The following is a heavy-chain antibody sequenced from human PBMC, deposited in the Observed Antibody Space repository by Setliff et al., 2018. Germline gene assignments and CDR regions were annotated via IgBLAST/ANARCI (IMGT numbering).Heavy chain of an antibody. CDR2: IYSSFYGGIT. CDR1: GLSVSRSY. Sequence: GGSLRLSCAASGLSVSRSYMAWVRQVPGKGLQWVSLIYSSFYGGITFYSDSVKGRFTISRDNSENTLYLQMNSLRAEDTAVYYCARCSTWDNHYPHFNYWGQGTLVTVSS. V-gene: IGHV3-53*01. J-gene: IGHJ4*02. CDR3: ARCSTWDNHYPHFNY. D-gene: IGHD6-13*01.